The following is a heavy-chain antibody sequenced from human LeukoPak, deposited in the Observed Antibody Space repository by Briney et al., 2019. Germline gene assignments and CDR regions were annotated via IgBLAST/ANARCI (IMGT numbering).Heavy chain of an antibody. Sequence: GGSLRLSCAASGFTFDDYGMSWVRQPPGKGLEWVSGINWNGGSTGYGDSVKGRFTISRDNAKNSLYLQMNSLRAEDTAVYYCARDDAGSGWYDAFDIWGQGTMVTVSS. D-gene: IGHD6-19*01. CDR1: GFTFDDYG. CDR2: INWNGGST. CDR3: ARDDAGSGWYDAFDI. V-gene: IGHV3-20*04. J-gene: IGHJ3*02.